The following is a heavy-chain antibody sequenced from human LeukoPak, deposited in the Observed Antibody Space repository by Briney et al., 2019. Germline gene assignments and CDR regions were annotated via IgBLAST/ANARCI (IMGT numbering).Heavy chain of an antibody. CDR2: IYYSGST. Sequence: PSETLSLTCTVSGGSISSSRDYWGWIRQPPGKGLEWIGSIYYSGSTYYNPSLKSRVTISVDTSKNQFSLKLSSVTAADAAVYYCARHVEIAVAGPIDYWGQGTMVTVSS. D-gene: IGHD6-19*01. V-gene: IGHV4-39*01. CDR1: GGSISSSRDY. J-gene: IGHJ4*02. CDR3: ARHVEIAVAGPIDY.